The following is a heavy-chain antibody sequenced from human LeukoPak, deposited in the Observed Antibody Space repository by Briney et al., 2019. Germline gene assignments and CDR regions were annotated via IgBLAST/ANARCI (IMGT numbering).Heavy chain of an antibody. V-gene: IGHV1-46*01. CDR3: AKQGRDWLRDYYYYMDV. CDR2: INPSGGTT. CDR1: GYTFTNYY. D-gene: IGHD3-9*01. Sequence: ASVKVSCKASGYTFTNYYIHWVRQAPGQGLEWMGLINPSGGTTNCAQKFQGRVTMTRDMSTTTVYMHLSSLRSEDTAVYYCAKQGRDWLRDYYYYMDVWGKGTTVT. J-gene: IGHJ6*03.